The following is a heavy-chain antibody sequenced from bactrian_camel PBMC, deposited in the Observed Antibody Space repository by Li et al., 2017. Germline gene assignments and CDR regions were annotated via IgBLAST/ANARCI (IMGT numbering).Heavy chain of an antibody. J-gene: IGHJ4*01. V-gene: IGHV3S53*01. CDR2: IDVDGRT. D-gene: IGHD1*01. CDR1: GYDFSMHC. CDR3: AADAGLYCAAVQGTPLFPREYYY. Sequence: QVQLVESGGGSVQAGGSLRLSCVASGYDFSMHCMGWFRQAPGKEREGVASIDVDGRTAYGDSAKGRFTISQDNAKNTLYLQMNNLKAEDTAMYYCAADAGLYCAAVQGTPLFPREYYYWGQGTQVTVS.